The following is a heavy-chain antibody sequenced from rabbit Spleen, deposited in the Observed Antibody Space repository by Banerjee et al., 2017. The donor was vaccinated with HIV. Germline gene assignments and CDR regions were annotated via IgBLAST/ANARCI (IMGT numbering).Heavy chain of an antibody. J-gene: IGHJ6*01. CDR1: GVSFSYSSY. Sequence: QSLEESGGELVKPGASLTLTCTASGVSFSYSSYMCWVRQAPGKGLEWIACIDAGSSGFTYFATWAKGRFTISKTSSTTVTLQMTRLTAADTATYFCARDSGTSFSTYGMDLWGQGTLVTVS. D-gene: IGHD8-1*01. CDR2: IDAGSSGFT. CDR3: ARDSGTSFSTYGMDL. V-gene: IGHV1S40*01.